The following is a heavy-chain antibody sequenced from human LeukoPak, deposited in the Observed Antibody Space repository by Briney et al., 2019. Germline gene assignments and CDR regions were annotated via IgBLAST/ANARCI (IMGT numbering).Heavy chain of an antibody. CDR2: VSPTSGKT. CDR1: GYTFTDYD. J-gene: IGHJ6*03. CDR3: ARGSYHWNKGGYYYLDV. V-gene: IGHV1-8*03. Sequence: ASVRVSCQASGYTFTDYDFNWVRQAPGQGLVWMGWVSPTSGKTDYDPDFQGRIIITRDASTRTVFMELSSLRSDDTAVYYCARGSYHWNKGGYYYLDVWGKGTTVIVSS. D-gene: IGHD1/OR15-1a*01.